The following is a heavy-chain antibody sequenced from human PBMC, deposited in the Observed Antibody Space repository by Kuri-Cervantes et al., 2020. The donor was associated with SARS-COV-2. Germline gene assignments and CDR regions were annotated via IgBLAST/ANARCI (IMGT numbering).Heavy chain of an antibody. Sequence: SETLSLTCTVSGYSISSGYYWGWIRQPPGKGLEWIGSIYHSGSTYYNPSLKSRVTISVDTSKTQFSLKLSSVTAADTAVYYCARRDTAMPLPHYFDYWGQGTLVTVSS. V-gene: IGHV4-38-2*02. J-gene: IGHJ4*02. CDR1: GYSISSGYY. CDR2: IYHSGST. D-gene: IGHD5-18*01. CDR3: ARRDTAMPLPHYFDY.